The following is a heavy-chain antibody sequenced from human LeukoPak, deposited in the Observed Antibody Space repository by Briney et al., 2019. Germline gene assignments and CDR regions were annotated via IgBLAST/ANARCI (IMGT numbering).Heavy chain of an antibody. V-gene: IGHV4-34*01. CDR3: AGWGFWSGFD. J-gene: IGHJ4*02. Sequence: SETLSHTCAVYGGSFSGYYWSWIRQPPGKGLEWIGEINHSGSTNYNPSLKSRVTISVDTSKNQFSLKLSSVTAADTAVYYCAGWGFWSGFDWGQGTLVTVSS. CDR1: GGSFSGYY. D-gene: IGHD3-3*01. CDR2: INHSGST.